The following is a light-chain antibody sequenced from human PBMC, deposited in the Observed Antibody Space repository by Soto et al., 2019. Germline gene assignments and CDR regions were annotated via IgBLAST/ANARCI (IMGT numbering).Light chain of an antibody. CDR1: QSVRNY. V-gene: IGKV1-39*01. Sequence: DIQMTQSPSSLSASVGDSVTITCRASQSVRNYLNWYQHKPGKAPKLLIYGASRLQTGVPSRFSGSGSGTDFTLTVSSLQPEDFATYYCQQTYSSSWTFDQGTKVEIK. CDR3: QQTYSSSWT. J-gene: IGKJ1*01. CDR2: GAS.